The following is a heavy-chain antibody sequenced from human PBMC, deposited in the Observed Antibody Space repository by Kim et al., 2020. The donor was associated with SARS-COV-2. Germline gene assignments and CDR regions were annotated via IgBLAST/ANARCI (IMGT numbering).Heavy chain of an antibody. Sequence: GGSLRLSCAASGFTFSNAWMSWVRQAPGKGLEWVGRIKSKTDGGTTDYAAPVKGRFTISRDDSKNTLYLQMNSLKTEDTAVYYCSRTYDYGSGSYKRRDYYYYYMDVWGKGTTVTVSS. V-gene: IGHV3-15*01. CDR3: SRTYDYGSGSYKRRDYYYYYMDV. D-gene: IGHD3-10*01. CDR1: GFTFSNAW. CDR2: IKSKTDGGTT. J-gene: IGHJ6*03.